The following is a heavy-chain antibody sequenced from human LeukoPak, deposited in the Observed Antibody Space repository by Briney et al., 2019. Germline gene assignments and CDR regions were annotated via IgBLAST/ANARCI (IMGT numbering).Heavy chain of an antibody. CDR2: ISSSGSTI. CDR1: GFTFSSYE. J-gene: IGHJ6*03. CDR3: ARVPSRLLYYYYMDV. D-gene: IGHD3-10*01. V-gene: IGHV3-48*03. Sequence: GGSLRLSCAASGFTFSSYEMNWVRQAPGKGLEWVSYISSSGSTIYYADSVKGRFTISRDNAKNSLYLQMNSLRAEDTAVYYCARVPSRLLYYYYMDVWGKGTTVTVSS.